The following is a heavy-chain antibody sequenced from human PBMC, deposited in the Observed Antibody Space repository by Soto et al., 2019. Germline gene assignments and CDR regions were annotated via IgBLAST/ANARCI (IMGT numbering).Heavy chain of an antibody. J-gene: IGHJ6*02. CDR1: GFTFGDYA. CDR3: TREAAYYYDSSGSHYSAGMDV. V-gene: IGHV3-49*04. D-gene: IGHD3-22*01. Sequence: GGSLRLSCTASGFTFGDYAMSWVRQAPGKGLEWVGFIRSKAYGGTTEYAASVKGRFTISRDDSKSIAYLQMNSLKTEDTAVYYCTREAAYYYDSSGSHYSAGMDVWGQGTTVTSP. CDR2: IRSKAYGGTT.